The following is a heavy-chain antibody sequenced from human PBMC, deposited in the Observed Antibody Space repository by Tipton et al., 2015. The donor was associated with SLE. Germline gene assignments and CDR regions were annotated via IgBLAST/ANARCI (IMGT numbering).Heavy chain of an antibody. D-gene: IGHD1/OR15-1a*01. CDR1: GFTFSNYV. J-gene: IGHJ4*02. Sequence: SLRLSCAASGFTFSNYVMTWVRQAPGKGLEWVSSISESGDKTYYADSVKGRFTISRDNSKDTLFLQMTSLRAEDTAIYYCAKQYLDQNWGQGTLVTVSS. CDR2: ISESGDKT. V-gene: IGHV3-23*01. CDR3: AKQYLDQN.